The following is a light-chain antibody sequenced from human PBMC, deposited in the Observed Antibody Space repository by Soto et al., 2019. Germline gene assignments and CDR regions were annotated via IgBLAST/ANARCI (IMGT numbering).Light chain of an antibody. CDR3: SSYTSSSTLV. J-gene: IGLJ2*01. V-gene: IGLV2-14*01. CDR2: EVS. Sequence: QSALTQPASVSGSPGQSITISCTGTSSDVGDYVSWYPQHPGKAPKLIIYEVSGRPSGVSTRFSGSKSGNTASLTISGLHAEDEAYYYCSSYTSSSTLVFGGGTQLTVL. CDR1: SSDVGDY.